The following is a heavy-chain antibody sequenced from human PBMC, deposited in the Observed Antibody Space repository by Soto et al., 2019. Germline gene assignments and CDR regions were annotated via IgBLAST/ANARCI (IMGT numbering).Heavy chain of an antibody. CDR2: ISSSGTYI. CDR3: VRKNNGANYSEDEAWDI. J-gene: IGHJ3*02. V-gene: IGHV3-21*04. D-gene: IGHD4-4*01. Sequence: GTLRLSCAASGFTFSSYSMNWVRQAPGKGLERVSSISSSGTYIYYADSVKARFTISRDNSKNSLSLQIDSLRAEGTAVYCCVRKNNGANYSEDEAWDIWGQGTMVTGSS. CDR1: GFTFSSYS.